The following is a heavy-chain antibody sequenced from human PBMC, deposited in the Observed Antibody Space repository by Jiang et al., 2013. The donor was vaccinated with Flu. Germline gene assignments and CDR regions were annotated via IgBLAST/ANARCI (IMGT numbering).Heavy chain of an antibody. CDR1: SSVVTT. CDR2: LLQWEH. V-gene: IGHV4-31*02. CDR3: ARPLPSLYGDYQMDAFDI. D-gene: IGHD4-17*01. J-gene: IGHJ3*02. Sequence: SSVVTTGAGSAXTQEGPGVDWVHLLQWEHLLQPSLKSRVTISVDTSKNQFSLKLSSVTAADTAVYYCARPLPSLYGDYQMDAFDIWGQGTMVTVSS.